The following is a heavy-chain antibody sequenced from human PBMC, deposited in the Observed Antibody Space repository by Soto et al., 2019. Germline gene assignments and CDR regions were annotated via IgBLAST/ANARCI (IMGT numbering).Heavy chain of an antibody. V-gene: IGHV1-69*13. CDR1: GGTFSSYA. J-gene: IGHJ3*02. Sequence: GASVKVSCKASGGTFSSYAISWVRQAPGQGLEWMGGIIPIFGTANYAQKFQGRVTITADESTSTAYMELSSLRSEDTAVYYCARSGGSSYRAFDIWGQGTMVTVSS. CDR2: IIPIFGTA. D-gene: IGHD2-15*01. CDR3: ARSGGSSYRAFDI.